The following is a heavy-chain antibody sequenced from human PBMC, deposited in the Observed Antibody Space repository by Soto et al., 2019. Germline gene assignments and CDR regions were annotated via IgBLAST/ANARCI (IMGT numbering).Heavy chain of an antibody. CDR2: IIPIFGTA. Sequence: ASVKAPRPASGGTCSIYAISWLLQAPGPGLAWMGGIIPIFGTANYAQKFQGRVTITADESTSTAYMELSSLRSEDTAVYYCARTGIGFGELKSYFDYWGQGTLV. J-gene: IGHJ4*02. CDR3: ARTGIGFGELKSYFDY. CDR1: GGTCSIYA. V-gene: IGHV1-69*13. D-gene: IGHD3-10*01.